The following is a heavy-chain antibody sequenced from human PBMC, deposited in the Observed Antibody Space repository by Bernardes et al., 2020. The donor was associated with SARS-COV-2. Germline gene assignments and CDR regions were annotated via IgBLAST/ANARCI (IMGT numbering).Heavy chain of an antibody. Sequence: GGSLRLSCAASGFTFSSYAMHWVRQAPGKGLEWVAVISYDGSNKYYADSVKGRFTISRDNSKNTLYLQMNSLRAEDTAVYYCARALRYDILTGYYPYYYYGMYVWGQGTTVTVSS. CDR2: ISYDGSNK. V-gene: IGHV3-30-3*01. D-gene: IGHD3-9*01. J-gene: IGHJ6*02. CDR1: GFTFSSYA. CDR3: ARALRYDILTGYYPYYYYGMYV.